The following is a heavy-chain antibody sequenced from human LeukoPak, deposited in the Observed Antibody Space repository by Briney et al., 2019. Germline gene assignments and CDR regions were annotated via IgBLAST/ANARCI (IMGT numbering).Heavy chain of an antibody. V-gene: IGHV4-34*01. CDR2: IHPHGIF. CDR3: ARGSDRSKAGDL. J-gene: IGHJ5*02. CDR1: GGSCDDYY. D-gene: IGHD2-21*02. Sequence: SETLSLTCAVHGGSCDDYYCSWIRQPPGKGLEWIGEIHPHGIFYYNSSLTSRVTISIDTSKSQFSLMLTSVTAADTAFYYCARGSDRSKAGDLWGQGSLVIVSS.